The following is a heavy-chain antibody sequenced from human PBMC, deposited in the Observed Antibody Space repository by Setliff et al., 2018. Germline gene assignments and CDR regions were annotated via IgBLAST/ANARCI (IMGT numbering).Heavy chain of an antibody. Sequence: GASVKVSWKASGYTLTTYFMNWVRQAPGQGLEWMGYINTRTGNPMYAQGFTGRFVFSLDPSVSTAYLQISSLKAEDTALYYCATGSLVAAGTGHWGQGTLVTVSS. CDR1: GYTLTTYF. CDR2: INTRTGNP. D-gene: IGHD6-13*01. J-gene: IGHJ4*02. V-gene: IGHV7-4-1*02. CDR3: ATGSLVAAGTGH.